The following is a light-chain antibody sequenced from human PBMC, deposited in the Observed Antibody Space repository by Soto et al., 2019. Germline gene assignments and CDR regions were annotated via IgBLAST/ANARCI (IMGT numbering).Light chain of an antibody. V-gene: IGLV1-47*01. CDR2: RNN. CDR3: AAWDDSLSGAV. J-gene: IGLJ1*01. Sequence: QSALTQPPSASGTPGQRVTISCSGSSSNIGSNYVYWYQQLPGTAPKLLIYRNNQRPSGVPDRFSGSKSGTSASLAISGLRSEDEADYYCAAWDDSLSGAVFGTGTQLTVL. CDR1: SSNIGSNY.